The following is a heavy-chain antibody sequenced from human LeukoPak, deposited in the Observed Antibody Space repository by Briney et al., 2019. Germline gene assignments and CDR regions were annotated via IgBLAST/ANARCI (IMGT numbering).Heavy chain of an antibody. J-gene: IGHJ4*02. Sequence: ASVKVSCKASGYTFTSYDINWVRQATGQGLEWMGWINTNTGNPTYAQAFTGRIVLSLDTSVTTAYLQISSLKAEDTAVYYCARANIDLTGAFDYWGQGTLVTVSS. CDR2: INTNTGNP. V-gene: IGHV7-4-1*02. CDR1: GYTFTSYD. D-gene: IGHD3-9*01. CDR3: ARANIDLTGAFDY.